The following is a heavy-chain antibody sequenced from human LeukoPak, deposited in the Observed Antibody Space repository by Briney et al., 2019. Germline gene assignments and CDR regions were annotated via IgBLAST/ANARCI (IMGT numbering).Heavy chain of an antibody. CDR3: ARTNSGSYILFDY. V-gene: IGHV3-30-3*01. J-gene: IGHJ4*02. Sequence: GGSLRLSCAASGFTFSSYAIHWVRQAPGKGLEWVAVISYDGSNKYYADSVKGRFTISRDNSKNTLYLQMNSLRAEDTAVYYCARTNSGSYILFDYWGQGTLVTVSS. D-gene: IGHD1-26*01. CDR1: GFTFSSYA. CDR2: ISYDGSNK.